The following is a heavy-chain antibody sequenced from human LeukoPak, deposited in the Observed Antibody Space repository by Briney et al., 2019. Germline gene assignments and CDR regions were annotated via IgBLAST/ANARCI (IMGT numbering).Heavy chain of an antibody. CDR3: ASFPEGQQLVGGNWFDP. Sequence: ASVKVPCKASGGTFSSYAISWVRQAPGQGLEWMGRIIPILGIANYAQKFQGRVTITADKSTSTAYMELSSLRSEDTAVYYCASFPEGQQLVGGNWFDPWGQGTLVTVSS. D-gene: IGHD6-13*01. J-gene: IGHJ5*02. CDR2: IIPILGIA. V-gene: IGHV1-69*04. CDR1: GGTFSSYA.